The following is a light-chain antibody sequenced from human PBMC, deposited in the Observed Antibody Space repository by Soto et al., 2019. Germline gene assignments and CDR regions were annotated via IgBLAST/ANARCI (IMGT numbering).Light chain of an antibody. CDR3: AAWDDSLSAFNWV. CDR2: RNN. Sequence: QSVLTQPPSASRTPGQRVTISCSGSSSNIGSNYVYWYQQLPGTAPKLLIYRNNQRPSGVPDRFSGSKSGTSASLAISGLRSEDEADYYCAAWDDSLSAFNWVFGGGTKLTVL. V-gene: IGLV1-47*01. CDR1: SSNIGSNY. J-gene: IGLJ3*02.